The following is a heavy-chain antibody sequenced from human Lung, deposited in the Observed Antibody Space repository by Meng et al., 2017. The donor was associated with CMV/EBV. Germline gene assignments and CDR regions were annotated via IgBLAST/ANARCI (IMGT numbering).Heavy chain of an antibody. V-gene: IGHV3-66*02. CDR2: IYGSGTT. J-gene: IGHJ4*02. CDR3: ARGADTPMVLPPDF. D-gene: IGHD5-18*01. Sequence: GESLKISCAASGFTVSRNYVGWVRQAPGKGLEWVSVIYGSGTTNYPDFVKGRFTISRDNSRNTVYLQMNSLRAEDTAVYFCARGADTPMVLPPDFWGQGSLVXVSS. CDR1: GFTVSRNY.